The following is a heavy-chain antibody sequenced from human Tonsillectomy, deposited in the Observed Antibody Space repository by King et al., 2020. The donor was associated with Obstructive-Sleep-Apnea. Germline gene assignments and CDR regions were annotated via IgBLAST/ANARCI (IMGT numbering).Heavy chain of an antibody. Sequence: QMQLQESGPGLVKPSETLSLTCTVSGGSVSSGSYYWSWIRQPPGKGLEWIGYIYYSGSTTYNPSLKSRVTISVETSKNQYSLKLSSVTAADTAVYYCAGDATTIVGVDYYGMDVWGQGTTVTVSS. CDR1: GGSVSSGSYY. CDR2: IYYSGST. D-gene: IGHD3-3*01. V-gene: IGHV4-61*01. CDR3: AGDATTIVGVDYYGMDV. J-gene: IGHJ6*02.